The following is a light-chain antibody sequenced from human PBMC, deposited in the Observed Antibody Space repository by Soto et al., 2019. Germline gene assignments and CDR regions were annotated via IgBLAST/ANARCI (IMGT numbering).Light chain of an antibody. CDR2: DAN. V-gene: IGLV2-14*03. J-gene: IGLJ2*01. CDR3: SSYTSSSTFVV. Sequence: QSALTQPASVSGSPGQSITISCTGTSSDVGGYNYVSWYQHHPGKAPKLMIYDANNRPSGVSNRFSGSKSGNTASLTISGLQAEDEADYYCSSYTSSSTFVVFGGGTKVTVL. CDR1: SSDVGGYNY.